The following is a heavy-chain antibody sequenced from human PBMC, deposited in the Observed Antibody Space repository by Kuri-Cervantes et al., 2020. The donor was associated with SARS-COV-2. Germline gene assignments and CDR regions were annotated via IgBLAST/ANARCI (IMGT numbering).Heavy chain of an antibody. CDR1: GFIFSDST. V-gene: IGHV3-23*01. J-gene: IGHJ4*02. CDR2: ISGSGGST. CDR3: AKVWTVTG. Sequence: GESLKISCAASGFIFSDSTIHWVRQAPGKGLEWVSAISGSGGSTYYADSVKGRFTISRDNSKNTLYLQMNSLRAEDTAVYYCAKVWTVTGWGQGTLVTVSS. D-gene: IGHD4-17*01.